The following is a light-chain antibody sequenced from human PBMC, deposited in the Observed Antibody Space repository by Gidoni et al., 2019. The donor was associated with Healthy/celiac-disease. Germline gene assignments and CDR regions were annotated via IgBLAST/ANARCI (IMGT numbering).Light chain of an antibody. J-gene: IGKJ1*01. CDR1: QSISSY. CDR3: QQSYTTPA. Sequence: DIQMTQSPSSLSASVGDRVTITCRASQSISSYLNWYQQKPGKAPKLLIYAASSLQSGVPSRFSGSGSGKDFTITISSLQPEDFATYYCQQSYTTPAFGQGTKVEIK. CDR2: AAS. V-gene: IGKV1-39*01.